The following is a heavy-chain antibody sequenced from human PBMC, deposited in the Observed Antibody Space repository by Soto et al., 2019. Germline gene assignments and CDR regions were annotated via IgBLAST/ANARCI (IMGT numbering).Heavy chain of an antibody. CDR1: GFTFSSYS. Sequence: GSLRLSCAASGFTFSSYSMNWVRQAPGKGLEWVSSISSSSSYIYYADSVKGRFTISRDNAKNSLYLQMNSLRAEDTAVYYCARDDEKGSLGYDSSGYYYRMVDWYQGATLAASS. J-gene: IGHJ6*02. V-gene: IGHV3-21*01. CDR3: ARDDEKGSLGYDSSGYYYRMVD. D-gene: IGHD3-22*01. CDR2: ISSSSSYI.